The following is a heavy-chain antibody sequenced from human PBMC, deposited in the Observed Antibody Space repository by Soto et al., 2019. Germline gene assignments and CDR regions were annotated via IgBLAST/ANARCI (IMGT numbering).Heavy chain of an antibody. D-gene: IGHD3-10*01. V-gene: IGHV3-21*01. CDR2: ISSSSSYI. Sequence: PGGSLRLSCAASGFTFSSYSMNWVRQAPGKGLEWVSSISSSSSYIYYADSVKGRFTISRDNAKNSLYLQMNSLRAEDTAVYYCARDLAPLWFGESTNPDYWGQGTLVTVSS. J-gene: IGHJ4*02. CDR3: ARDLAPLWFGESTNPDY. CDR1: GFTFSSYS.